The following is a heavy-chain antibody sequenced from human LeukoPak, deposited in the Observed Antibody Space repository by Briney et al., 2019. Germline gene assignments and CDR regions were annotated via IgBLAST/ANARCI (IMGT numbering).Heavy chain of an antibody. CDR3: ARNTLGYCSSTSCPWRSYFDY. V-gene: IGHV1-69*13. Sequence: SVKVSCKXSGGTFSSYAISWVRQAPGQGLEWMGGIIPIFGTANYAQKFQGSVTITADESTSTAYMELSSLRSEDTAVYYCARNTLGYCSSTSCPWRSYFDYWGQGTLVTVSS. CDR2: IIPIFGTA. D-gene: IGHD2-2*01. J-gene: IGHJ4*02. CDR1: GGTFSSYA.